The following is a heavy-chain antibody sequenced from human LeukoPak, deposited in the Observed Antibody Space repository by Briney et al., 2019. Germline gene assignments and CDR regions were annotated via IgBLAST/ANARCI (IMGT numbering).Heavy chain of an antibody. J-gene: IGHJ4*02. CDR2: IFPVDADT. CDR1: GYIFSNYS. CDR3: ARGICSAGSCHGEYYFDY. Sequence: GESLKISCKGSGYIFSNYSIGWVRQMPGKGLEWMGIIFPVDADTRYSPSFEGRVTISADKSINTAHLQWSSLKASDSGVYNCARGICSAGSCHGEYYFDYWGQGTLVTV. D-gene: IGHD2-15*01. V-gene: IGHV5-51*01.